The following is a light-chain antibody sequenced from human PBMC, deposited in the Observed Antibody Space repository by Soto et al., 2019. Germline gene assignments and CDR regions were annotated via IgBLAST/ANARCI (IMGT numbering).Light chain of an antibody. CDR1: NSDVGAYNY. Sequence: QSVLTQPASVSGSPGQSLTISCTGTNSDVGAYNYVSWYQQHPGKPPKLVIYQVTNRPSGVSDRFSGSKSGGAASLTISGLQAEDEADYYCIPDTSGGIVVFGGGTQLTVL. CDR3: IPDTSGGIVV. J-gene: IGLJ2*01. CDR2: QVT. V-gene: IGLV2-14*01.